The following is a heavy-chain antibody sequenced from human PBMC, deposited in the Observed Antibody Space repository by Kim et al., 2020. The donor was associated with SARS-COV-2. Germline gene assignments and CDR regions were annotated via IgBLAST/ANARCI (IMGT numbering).Heavy chain of an antibody. CDR3: AKDRSLLNTPTVDY. Sequence: DSVHGRFTSSRDNSKTTLYLQMNSLRAEDTAVYYCAKDRSLLNTPTVDYWGQGTLVTVSS. J-gene: IGHJ4*02. V-gene: IGHV3-23*01.